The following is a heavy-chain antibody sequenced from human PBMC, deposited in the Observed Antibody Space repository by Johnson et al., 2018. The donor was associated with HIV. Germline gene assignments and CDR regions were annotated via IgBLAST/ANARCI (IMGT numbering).Heavy chain of an antibody. D-gene: IGHD1-14*01. CDR1: GFTFSSYA. J-gene: IGHJ3*02. Sequence: VHLVESGGGLVQPGGSLRLSCAASGFTFSSYAMHWVRQAPGKGLEYVSAISSHGGSTYYANSVKGRFTISRDNSKNTLYLQMGSLRAEDTAVYYCARDYLTHDAFDIWGQGTMVTVSS. CDR3: ARDYLTHDAFDI. CDR2: ISSHGGST. V-gene: IGHV3-64*01.